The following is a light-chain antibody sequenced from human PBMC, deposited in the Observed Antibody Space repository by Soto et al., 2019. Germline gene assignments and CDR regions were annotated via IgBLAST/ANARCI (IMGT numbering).Light chain of an antibody. CDR3: QQRSDRRT. CDR2: GAS. J-gene: IGKJ1*01. CDR1: QSVSTY. Sequence: EIVLTQSPGTLSLSPGERATLSCRASQSVSTYLAWYQQKLGQAPRLLIYGASNRATGIPARFSGSVSGTAFTLTISSLEPEDFAVYYCQQRSDRRTFGQGTKVEIK. V-gene: IGKV3-11*01.